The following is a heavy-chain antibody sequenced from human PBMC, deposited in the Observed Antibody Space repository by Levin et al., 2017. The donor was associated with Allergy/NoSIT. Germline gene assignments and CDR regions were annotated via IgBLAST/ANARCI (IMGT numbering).Heavy chain of an antibody. Sequence: GESLKISCAASGFAFSTYGMHWVRQAPGKGLEWVAVIIYDGGNKYYADSVKGRFTISRDNSKNTLYLQMNSLRAEDTAVYYCAKDWALRYPVRYYFDYWGQGTLVTVSS. CDR2: IIYDGGNK. J-gene: IGHJ4*02. D-gene: IGHD3-9*01. CDR1: GFAFSTYG. CDR3: AKDWALRYPVRYYFDY. V-gene: IGHV3-30*18.